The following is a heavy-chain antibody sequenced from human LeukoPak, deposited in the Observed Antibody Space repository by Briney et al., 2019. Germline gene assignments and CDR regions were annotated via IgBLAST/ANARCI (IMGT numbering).Heavy chain of an antibody. V-gene: IGHV4-39*07. J-gene: IGHJ4*02. D-gene: IGHD3-10*01. CDR3: ARDTLRYYYGSGSYYRPLDY. Sequence: SETLSLTCTVSGGSISSSGYYWSWIRQPPGKGLEWIGEINHSGSTNYNPSLKSRVTISVDTSKNQFSLKLSSVTAADTAVYYCARDTLRYYYGSGSYYRPLDYWGQGTLVTVSS. CDR1: GGSISSSGYY. CDR2: INHSGST.